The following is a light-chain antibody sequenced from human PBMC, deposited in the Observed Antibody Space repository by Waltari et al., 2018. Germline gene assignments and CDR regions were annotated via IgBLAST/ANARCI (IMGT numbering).Light chain of an antibody. CDR2: HAS. J-gene: IGKJ1*01. CDR1: QRVRIY. CDR3: QQYVESPAT. V-gene: IGKV3-20*01. Sequence: EIVLTQSPGTVSLSPGDRATFSCRASQRVRIYLAWYQQKPGQAPRLLVYHASTRATGIPDRFSASGSGTDFSLTISRLEPEDFAMYYCQQYVESPATFGQGTKVEIK.